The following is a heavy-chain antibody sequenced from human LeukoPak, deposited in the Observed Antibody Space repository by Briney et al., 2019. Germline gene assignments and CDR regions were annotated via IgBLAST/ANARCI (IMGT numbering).Heavy chain of an antibody. V-gene: IGHV1-8*01. D-gene: IGHD3-10*01. CDR2: MNPNSGNT. Sequence: AASVKVSCKASGYTFTSYDINWVRQATGQGLEWMGWMNPNSGNTGYAQKFQGRVTISRNTSISTAYMELSSLTSEDTAVYYCARMDFESGSANNWFDPWGQGTQVTVSS. CDR3: ARMDFESGSANNWFDP. J-gene: IGHJ5*02. CDR1: GYTFTSYD.